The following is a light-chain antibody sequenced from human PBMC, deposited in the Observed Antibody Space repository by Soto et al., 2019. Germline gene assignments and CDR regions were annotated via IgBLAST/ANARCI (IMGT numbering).Light chain of an antibody. CDR2: AAS. J-gene: IGKJ1*01. CDR1: QGISSY. V-gene: IGKV1-8*01. CDR3: QQYYSYPRT. Sequence: AIRITPSPSSLSASTGDRVTITCRSSQGISSYLAWYQQKPGKAPKLLIYAASTLQSGVPSRFSGSGSGTDFTLTISCLQSEDFATYYCQQYYSYPRTLGQGTKVDIK.